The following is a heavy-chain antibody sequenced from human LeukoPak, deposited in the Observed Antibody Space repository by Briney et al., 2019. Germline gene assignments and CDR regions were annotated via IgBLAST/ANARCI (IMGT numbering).Heavy chain of an antibody. CDR3: ARVGSAELLTH. V-gene: IGHV4-4*02. Sequence: SGTLSLTCAVSGGSINSSNWWSWVRQPPGKGLEWIGEIYHSGTTNYNPSLKSRVTISVDRSKNQFSLILTPVTAADTAVYYCARVGSAELLTHWGQGTLVTVSS. CDR2: IYHSGTT. D-gene: IGHD3-10*01. CDR1: GGSINSSNW. J-gene: IGHJ4*02.